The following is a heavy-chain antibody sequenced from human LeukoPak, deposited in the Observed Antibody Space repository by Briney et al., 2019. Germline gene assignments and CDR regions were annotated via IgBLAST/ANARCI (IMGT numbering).Heavy chain of an antibody. V-gene: IGHV3-21*01. D-gene: IGHD2-15*01. Sequence: GGSLRLSCAASGFTFSSYSMNWVRQAPGKGLEWVSSISSSSSYIYYADSVKGRFTISRDNAKNSLYLQMNSLRAEDTAVYYCARDRDCSGPSPDYWGQGTLVTVSS. CDR3: ARDRDCSGPSPDY. CDR2: ISSSSSYI. CDR1: GFTFSSYS. J-gene: IGHJ4*02.